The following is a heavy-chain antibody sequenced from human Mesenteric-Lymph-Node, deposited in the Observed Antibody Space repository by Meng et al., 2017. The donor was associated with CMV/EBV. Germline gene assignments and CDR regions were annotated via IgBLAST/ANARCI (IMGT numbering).Heavy chain of an antibody. CDR1: GGSISSYY. CDR2: IYYSEST. J-gene: IGHJ5*02. CDR3: ARYWASSIAAVNWFDP. Sequence: SETLSLTCTVSGGSISSYYWSWIRQPPGKGLEWIGYIYYSESTNYNPSLKSRVTISVDTSKNQFSLKLSSVTAADTAVYYCARYWASSIAAVNWFDPWGQGTLVTVSS. D-gene: IGHD6-6*01. V-gene: IGHV4-59*12.